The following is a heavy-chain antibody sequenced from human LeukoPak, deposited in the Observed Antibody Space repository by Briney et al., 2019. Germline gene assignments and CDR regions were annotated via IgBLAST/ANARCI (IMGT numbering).Heavy chain of an antibody. V-gene: IGHV4-34*01. Sequence: SETLSLTCAVYGGSFSGYYWSWIRQPPGKGLEWIGEINHSGSTNYNPSLKSRVTISVDTSKNQFSLKLSPVTAADTAVYYCARREGYDYVWGSYRYLAPFDYWGQGTLVTVSS. CDR1: GGSFSGYY. CDR2: INHSGST. J-gene: IGHJ4*02. CDR3: ARREGYDYVWGSYRYLAPFDY. D-gene: IGHD3-16*02.